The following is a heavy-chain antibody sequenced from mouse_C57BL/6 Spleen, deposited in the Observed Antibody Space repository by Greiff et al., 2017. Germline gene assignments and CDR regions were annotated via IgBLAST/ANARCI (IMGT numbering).Heavy chain of an antibody. CDR3: ARQRIYDGLDY. D-gene: IGHD2-3*01. J-gene: IGHJ2*01. Sequence: EVKLVESGGGLVKPGGSLKLSCAASGFTFSDYGMHWVRQAPEKGLEWVAYISSGSSTLYYADTVKGRFTISRDHAKNTLLLQMTSLRSEDTAMYYCARQRIYDGLDYGGQGTTLTVSS. V-gene: IGHV5-17*01. CDR1: GFTFSDYG. CDR2: ISSGSSTL.